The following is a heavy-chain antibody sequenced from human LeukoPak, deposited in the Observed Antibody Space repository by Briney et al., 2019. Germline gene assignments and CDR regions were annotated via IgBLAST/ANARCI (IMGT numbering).Heavy chain of an antibody. CDR3: ARERGYSSGWYRFDY. CDR1: GFTFSSNW. CDR2: INEDGSTT. Sequence: QPGGSLRLSCAASGFTFSSNWMHWVRQAPGKGLVWVSRINEDGSTTNYADSVKGRSTIFRDNAKNTLYLQMNSLRAEDTAVYYCARERGYSSGWYRFDYWGQGTLVTVSS. V-gene: IGHV3-74*01. D-gene: IGHD6-19*01. J-gene: IGHJ4*02.